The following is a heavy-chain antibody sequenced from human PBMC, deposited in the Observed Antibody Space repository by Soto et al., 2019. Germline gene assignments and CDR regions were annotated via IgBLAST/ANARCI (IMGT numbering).Heavy chain of an antibody. CDR2: INPNSGGT. CDR3: ARGPNDSSSWYDYYYGMDV. CDR1: GYTFTGYY. Sequence: ASVKVSCKASGYTFTGYYMHWVRQAPGQGLEWMGWINPNSGGTNYAQKFQGWVTMTRDTSISTAYMELSRLRSDDTAVYYCARGPNDSSSWYDYYYGMDVWGQGTTVTVSS. D-gene: IGHD6-13*01. J-gene: IGHJ6*02. V-gene: IGHV1-2*04.